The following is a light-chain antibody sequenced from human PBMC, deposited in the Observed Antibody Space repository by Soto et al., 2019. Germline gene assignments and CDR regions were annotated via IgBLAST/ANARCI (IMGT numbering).Light chain of an antibody. V-gene: IGKV1-39*01. J-gene: IGKJ4*01. CDR2: AAS. CDR3: QQSYSTPYT. CDR1: QSISSY. Sequence: DIQMTQSPSSLSASVGDRVTISCRASQSISSYLNWDHQEPGKAPKLLIYAASSLQSGVPSRFSGSGSGTDFTLTISSLQPEDFATYYCQQSYSTPYTFGGGTKVEIK.